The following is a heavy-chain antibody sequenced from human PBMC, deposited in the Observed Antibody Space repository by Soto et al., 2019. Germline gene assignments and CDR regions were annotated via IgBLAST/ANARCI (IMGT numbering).Heavy chain of an antibody. CDR2: ISAYNGNT. J-gene: IGHJ5*02. D-gene: IGHD1-26*01. Sequence: QVQLVQSGAEVKKPGASVKVSCKASGYTFTSYGISWVRQAPGQGLEWMGWISAYNGNTNYPQKLQGRVTMTTDTSXSXXYMELRSLRSDDTAVYFCARDEDYILGAYGGWFDPWGQGTLVTVSS. CDR3: ARDEDYILGAYGGWFDP. CDR1: GYTFTSYG. V-gene: IGHV1-18*01.